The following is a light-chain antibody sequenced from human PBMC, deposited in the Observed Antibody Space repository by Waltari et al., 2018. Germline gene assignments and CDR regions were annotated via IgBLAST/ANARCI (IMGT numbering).Light chain of an antibody. CDR1: NIGIKS. J-gene: IGLJ1*01. CDR2: YDT. CDR3: LVWDNTSDHPGYV. V-gene: IGLV3-21*04. Sequence: SYVLTQPPSVSVAPGQTARITCEGNNIGIKSVHWYQQRPGQAPVVVINYDTGRPSGFPGRFAGSNSGNTAALPLSTVEAGDEADYYCLVWDNTSDHPGYVFGTGTKVSVL.